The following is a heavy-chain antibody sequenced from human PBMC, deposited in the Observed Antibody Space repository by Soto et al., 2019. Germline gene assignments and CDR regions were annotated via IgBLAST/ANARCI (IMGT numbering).Heavy chain of an antibody. D-gene: IGHD3-3*01. CDR2: IYHSGST. J-gene: IGHJ6*02. Sequence: SETLSLTCAVSSGSISSGGYSWSWIRQPPGKGLEWIGYIYHSGSTYYNPSLKSRVTISVDRSKNQFSLKLSSVTAADTAVYYCARGSTIFGVAHDGYYGMDVWGQGTTVTVSS. V-gene: IGHV4-30-2*01. CDR1: SGSISSGGYS. CDR3: ARGSTIFGVAHDGYYGMDV.